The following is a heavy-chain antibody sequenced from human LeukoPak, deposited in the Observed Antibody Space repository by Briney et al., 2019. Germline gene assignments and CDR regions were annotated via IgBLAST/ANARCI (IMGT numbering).Heavy chain of an antibody. Sequence: SVKVSCKASGGTFSSYAISWVRQAPGQGLEWMGGIVPIFGTANYAQKFQGRVTITTDESTSTAYMELSSLRSEDTAVYYCARCSSSSLDYFDYWGREPWSPSPQ. CDR1: GGTFSSYA. CDR3: ARCSSSSLDYFDY. J-gene: IGHJ4*02. V-gene: IGHV1-69*05. D-gene: IGHD6-6*01. CDR2: IVPIFGTA.